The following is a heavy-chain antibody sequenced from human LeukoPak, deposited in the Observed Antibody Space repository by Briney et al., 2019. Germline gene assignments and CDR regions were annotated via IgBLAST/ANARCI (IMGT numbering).Heavy chain of an antibody. CDR3: ACGLEVTTTIEPFDY. Sequence: VASVKVSCKASGYTFTSYGISWVRQAPGQGLDWMGGIIPIFGTANYAQKFQGRVTITADESTSTAYMELSSLRSEDTAVYYCACGLEVTTTIEPFDYWGQGTLVTVSS. CDR2: IIPIFGTA. CDR1: GYTFTSYG. J-gene: IGHJ4*02. D-gene: IGHD1-14*01. V-gene: IGHV1-69*13.